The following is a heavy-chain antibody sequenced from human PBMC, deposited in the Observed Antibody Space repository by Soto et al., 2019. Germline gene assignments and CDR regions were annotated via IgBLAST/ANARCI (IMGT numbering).Heavy chain of an antibody. J-gene: IGHJ4*02. CDR2: ISGSGGST. Sequence: PGGALRLSCAASGFTFRNSAMNWVRQAPGKGLEWVSAISGSGGSTYYTDSANGRFTISRDNSKNTLYLQMNSLRAEDTAVYYCVFPSSGKYYFDYWGQGALVPVSS. CDR3: VFPSSGKYYFDY. D-gene: IGHD3-22*01. CDR1: GFTFRNSA. V-gene: IGHV3-23*01.